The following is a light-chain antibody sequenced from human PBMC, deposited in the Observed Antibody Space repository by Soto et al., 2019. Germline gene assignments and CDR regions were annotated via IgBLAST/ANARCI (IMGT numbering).Light chain of an antibody. J-gene: IGKJ5*01. V-gene: IGKV3-20*01. CDR3: QQYDNSIT. Sequence: EIVLTQSPDTLSLSPGEGATLSCRASQSVSSNYLAWYQQKPGQAPRLLIYGASSRATGIPDRFSGSGSGTHFTLTISRLEPEDFAVFYCQQYDNSITFGQGTRLEIE. CDR1: QSVSSNY. CDR2: GAS.